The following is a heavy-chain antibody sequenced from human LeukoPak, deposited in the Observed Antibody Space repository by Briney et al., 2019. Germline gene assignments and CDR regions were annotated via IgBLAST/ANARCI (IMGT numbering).Heavy chain of an antibody. CDR1: GFTFSSYG. V-gene: IGHV3-30*02. D-gene: IGHD6-13*01. Sequence: GGSLRLSCAASGFTFSSYGMHWVRQAPGKGLEWVAFIRYDGSNKYYADSVKGRFTISRDNSKNTLYLQMNSLRAEDTAVYYCAKVVYSSSWAYYYYYYMDVWGKGTTVTISS. CDR3: AKVVYSSSWAYYYYYYMDV. CDR2: IRYDGSNK. J-gene: IGHJ6*03.